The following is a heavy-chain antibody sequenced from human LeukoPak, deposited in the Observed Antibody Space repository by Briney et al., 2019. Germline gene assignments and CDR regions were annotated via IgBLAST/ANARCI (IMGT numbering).Heavy chain of an antibody. D-gene: IGHD5-12*01. V-gene: IGHV3-11*01. J-gene: IGHJ3*02. CDR1: GFTFSDCY. CDR3: ARSGGYDSRRAFDI. CDR2: ISSSGSTI. Sequence: GGSLRLSCAASGFTFSDCYMSWIRQAPGKGLEWVSYISSSGSTIYYADSVKGRFTISRDNAKNSLYLQMNSLRAEDTAVYYCARSGGYDSRRAFDIWGQGTMVTVSS.